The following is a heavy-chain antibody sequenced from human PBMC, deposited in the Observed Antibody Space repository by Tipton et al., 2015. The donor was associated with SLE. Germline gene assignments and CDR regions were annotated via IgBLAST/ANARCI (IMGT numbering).Heavy chain of an antibody. J-gene: IGHJ3*02. CDR2: IYYSGST. V-gene: IGHV4-59*01. D-gene: IGHD3-10*01. Sequence: TLSLTCTVSGGSISSYYWSWIRQPPGKGLEWIGDIYYSGSTNYNPSLKSRVTISVDTSKNQFSLKLSSVTAADTAVYYCARGNYYYGSAAFDIWGQGTMATVSS. CDR3: ARGNYYYGSAAFDI. CDR1: GGSISSYY.